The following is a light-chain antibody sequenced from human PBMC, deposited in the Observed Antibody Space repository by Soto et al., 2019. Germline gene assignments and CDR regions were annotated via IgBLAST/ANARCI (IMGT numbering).Light chain of an antibody. Sequence: DIQMTQSPSTLSASVGDRVTITCRASQTIFNWLAWYQRKPGRAPNLLIYDASSLQSGVPSTFSGSGSGTEFTLTISSLQPGDFAVYYCQQYDGSVWTFGQGTKVDIK. CDR2: DAS. V-gene: IGKV1-5*01. CDR3: QQYDGSVWT. CDR1: QTIFNW. J-gene: IGKJ1*01.